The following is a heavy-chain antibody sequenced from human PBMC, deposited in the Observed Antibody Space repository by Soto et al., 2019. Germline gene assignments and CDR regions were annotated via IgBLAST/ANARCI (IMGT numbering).Heavy chain of an antibody. J-gene: IGHJ4*02. CDR2: ISGYNGNT. Sequence: QVQLVQSGSEVKKPGASVKVSCKASGYTFSSYGINWMRQAPGQGLEWMGYISGYNGNTIYAQRLQGRVTMTTDTSTSTDYMELRSLRSDDKAVYYSARDYPHSRDIVVGGTAPEYVYWGQGTLVSVSS. D-gene: IGHD2-15*01. CDR1: GYTFSSYG. V-gene: IGHV1-18*01. CDR3: ARDYPHSRDIVVGGTAPEYVY.